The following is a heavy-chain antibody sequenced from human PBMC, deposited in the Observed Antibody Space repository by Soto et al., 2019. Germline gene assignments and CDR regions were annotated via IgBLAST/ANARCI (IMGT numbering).Heavy chain of an antibody. CDR2: ISYDERNK. CDR3: AKDEGSSRPFDH. D-gene: IGHD6-6*01. J-gene: IGHJ4*02. CDR1: GFTFRSYG. V-gene: IGHV3-30*18. Sequence: QVQLVESGGGVVQPGRSLRLSCAASGFTFRSYGMHWVRQAPGQGLEWVAAISYDERNKFYTDSVKGRFTISRDNYKNTLYLQMSSLKPEDTAVYYCAKDEGSSRPFDHWGQGPQVTVS.